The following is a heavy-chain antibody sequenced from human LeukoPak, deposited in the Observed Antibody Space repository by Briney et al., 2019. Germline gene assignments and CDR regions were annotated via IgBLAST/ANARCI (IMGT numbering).Heavy chain of an antibody. CDR3: ARVPSSGYLYYFDS. CDR2: IDHSGST. D-gene: IGHD3-22*01. V-gene: IGHV4-59*12. J-gene: IGHJ4*02. CDR1: GGSISSYY. Sequence: SETLSLTCTVSGGSISSYYWSWIRQPPGKGLEWIGSIDHSGSTYYNPSLKSRITISVDTSKNQFSLKLSSVTAADTAVYYCARVPSSGYLYYFDSWGQGTLVTVSS.